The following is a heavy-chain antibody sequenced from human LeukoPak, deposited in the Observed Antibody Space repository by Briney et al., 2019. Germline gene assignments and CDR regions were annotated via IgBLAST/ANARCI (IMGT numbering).Heavy chain of an antibody. V-gene: IGHV3-7*04. J-gene: IGHJ5*02. CDR3: ARARRTVTTRLCWFDP. Sequence: GGSLRLSCAASGFTFSSYWMSWVRQAPGKGLEWVANIKQDGSEKYYVDSVKGRFTISRDNAKNSLYLQMNSLRAEDTAVYYCARARRTVTTRLCWFDPWGQGTLVTVSS. CDR1: GFTFSSYW. CDR2: IKQDGSEK. D-gene: IGHD4-17*01.